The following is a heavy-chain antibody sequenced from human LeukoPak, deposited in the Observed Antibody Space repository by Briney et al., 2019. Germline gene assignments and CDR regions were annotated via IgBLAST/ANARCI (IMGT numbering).Heavy chain of an antibody. CDR2: IYPGDSDT. V-gene: IGHV5-51*01. CDR3: ARRGVAGKYYYYYYMDV. CDR1: GYSFTSYW. Sequence: GESLKISCKGSGYSFTSYWIGWVRQLPGKGLEWMGIIYPGDSDTRYSPSFQGQVTISADKSISTAYLQWSSLKASDTAMYYCARRGVAGKYYYYYYMDVWGKGTTVTISS. D-gene: IGHD6-19*01. J-gene: IGHJ6*03.